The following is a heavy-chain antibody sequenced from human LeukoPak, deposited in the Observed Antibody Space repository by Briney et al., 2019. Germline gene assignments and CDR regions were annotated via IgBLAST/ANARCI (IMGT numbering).Heavy chain of an antibody. J-gene: IGHJ4*02. CDR2: IYGSGGGI. Sequence: GGSLRLSCAASGFAFINYAMNWVRQAPGKGLEWVSSIYGSGGGISYADSVKGRFTISRDNSKNTVFLQMDSLRAEDTALYYCAKDLKPDGVGDVDYWGQGTLVTVSS. CDR3: AKDLKPDGVGDVDY. CDR1: GFAFINYA. V-gene: IGHV3-23*01. D-gene: IGHD1-14*01.